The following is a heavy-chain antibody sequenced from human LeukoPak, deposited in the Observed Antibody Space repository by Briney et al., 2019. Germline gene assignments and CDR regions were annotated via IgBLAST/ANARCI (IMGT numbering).Heavy chain of an antibody. Sequence: TGGSLRLSCAASGFTFSSYAMSWVRQAPGKGLEWVSGISVSGVSTYYADSVKGRFTISRDNSKNTLYLQMNSLRAEDTALYYCARDPYGDYVFDYWGQGTLVTVSS. CDR2: ISVSGVST. V-gene: IGHV3-23*01. J-gene: IGHJ4*02. CDR3: ARDPYGDYVFDY. D-gene: IGHD4-17*01. CDR1: GFTFSSYA.